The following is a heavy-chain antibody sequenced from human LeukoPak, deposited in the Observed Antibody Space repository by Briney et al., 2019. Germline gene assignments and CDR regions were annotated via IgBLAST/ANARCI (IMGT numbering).Heavy chain of an antibody. J-gene: IGHJ6*02. CDR1: GGSISSGGYN. Sequence: SETLSLTCTVSGGSISSGGYNWSWIRQHPGKGLEWIGYIYYSGSTYYNPSLKSRVTISVDTSKNQFSLKLSSVTAADTAVYYCARGSHDYDYYYYYGMDVWGQGTTVTVSS. CDR3: ARGSHDYDYYYYYGMDV. D-gene: IGHD4-17*01. V-gene: IGHV4-31*03. CDR2: IYYSGST.